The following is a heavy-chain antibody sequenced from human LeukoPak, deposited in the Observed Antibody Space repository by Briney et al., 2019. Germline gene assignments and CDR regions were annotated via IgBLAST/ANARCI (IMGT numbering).Heavy chain of an antibody. CDR1: GGSSSGYY. V-gene: IGHV4-34*01. CDR2: INHRGRA. D-gene: IGHD2-15*01. CDR3: ARVGYETTYNWFDP. Sequence: GTLSLTPAVYGGSSSGYYWSCIPDTPRKRVEWGGEINHRGRAKYTPPLKSRDTISVDTSKNQFALKLSSVTAADTAVYYCARVGYETTYNWFDPWGQGTLVTVSS. J-gene: IGHJ5*02.